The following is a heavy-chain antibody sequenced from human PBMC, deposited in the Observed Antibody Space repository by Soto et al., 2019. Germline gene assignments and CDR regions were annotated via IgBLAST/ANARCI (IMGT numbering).Heavy chain of an antibody. D-gene: IGHD3-22*01. CDR2: IYYSGST. CDR1: GGSITSYY. CDR3: ASLSGYYYISSY. Sequence: PSETLSLTCTVSGGSITSYYWSWIRQPPGKGLEWIGYIYYSGSTNYNPSLKSRVTISVDTSKNQFSLKLSSVTAADTAVYYCASLSGYYYISSYWGQGTLITVSS. J-gene: IGHJ4*02. V-gene: IGHV4-59*01.